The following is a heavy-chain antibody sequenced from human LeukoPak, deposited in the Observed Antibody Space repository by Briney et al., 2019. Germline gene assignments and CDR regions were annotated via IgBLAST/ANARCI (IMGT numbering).Heavy chain of an antibody. V-gene: IGHV3-23*01. CDR3: AKDTWRYDY. J-gene: IGHJ4*02. D-gene: IGHD2/OR15-2a*01. Sequence: GGSLRLSCAASGFTFSHYWMTWVRQAPGKGLEWVSTISGSGGSTYYADSVKGRFTISRDNSKNTLYLQMNSLRAEDTAVYYCAKDTWRYDYWGQGTLVTVSS. CDR1: GFTFSHYW. CDR2: ISGSGGST.